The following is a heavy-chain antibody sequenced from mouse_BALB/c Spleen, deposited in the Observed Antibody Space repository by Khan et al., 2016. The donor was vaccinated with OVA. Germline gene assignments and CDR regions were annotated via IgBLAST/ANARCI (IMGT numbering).Heavy chain of an antibody. D-gene: IGHD2-10*01. V-gene: IGHV2-6-1*01. CDR1: GFSLTNCG. CDR2: IWSDGST. Sequence: QVQLKQSGPGLVAPSQSLSITCTISGFSLTNCGIHWVRQPPGKGLEWLVMIWSDGSTTYNSALKSRLSISKDNSKSQVFLKMNSLQTDDTAMYYCARQPYYHYNIMDYWGQGTSVTVSS. CDR3: ARQPYYHYNIMDY. J-gene: IGHJ4*01.